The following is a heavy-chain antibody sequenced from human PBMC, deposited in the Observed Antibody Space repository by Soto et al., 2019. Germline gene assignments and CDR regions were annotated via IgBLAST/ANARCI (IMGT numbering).Heavy chain of an antibody. CDR2: IDWDDDK. D-gene: IGHD2-21*01. CDR3: ARIRCGHYYYYGMDV. J-gene: IGHJ6*02. CDR1: GFSLSTSGMC. Sequence: GSGPTLVNPTQTLTLTCTFSGFSLSTSGMCVSWIRQPPGKALEWLALIDWDDDKYYSTSLKTRLTISKDTSKNQVVLTMTNMDPVDTATYYCARIRCGHYYYYGMDVWGQGTTVTVSS. V-gene: IGHV2-70*01.